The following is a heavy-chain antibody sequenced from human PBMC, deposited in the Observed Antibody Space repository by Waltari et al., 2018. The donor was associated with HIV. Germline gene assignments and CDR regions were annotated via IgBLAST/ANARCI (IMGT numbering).Heavy chain of an antibody. CDR2: ISSDGSTT. CDR3: ARENTMTYYDALDI. CDR1: GFTFRSYW. V-gene: IGHV3-74*01. D-gene: IGHD4-17*01. J-gene: IGHJ3*02. Sequence: EVQLVESGGGLVQPGGSLRLSCAASGFTFRSYWMHWVRQAPGKGLLWVSCISSDGSTTNYADSVKGRLTISRDNAKNTLYLQMNSLRANDTAVYYCARENTMTYYDALDICGQGTMVTVSS.